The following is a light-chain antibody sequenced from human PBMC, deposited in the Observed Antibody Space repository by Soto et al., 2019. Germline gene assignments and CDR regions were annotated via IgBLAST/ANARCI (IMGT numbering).Light chain of an antibody. CDR1: QSISMW. Sequence: DPQKPPSPSTLSASLVESVTIICRARQSISMWLAWYQQTPGTPPHLLIYAASILESGLPSRFSGSGSGTESTPTISRLHPDDFATYYRKQYNSYRTFGQGTKVDIK. CDR3: KQYNSYRT. V-gene: IGKV1-5*02. J-gene: IGKJ1*01. CDR2: AAS.